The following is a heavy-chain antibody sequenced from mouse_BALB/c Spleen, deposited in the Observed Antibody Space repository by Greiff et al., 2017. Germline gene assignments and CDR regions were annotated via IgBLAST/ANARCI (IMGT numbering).Heavy chain of an antibody. CDR3: AVITTYAMDY. CDR1: GFNIKDTY. J-gene: IGHJ4*01. CDR2: VDPANGNT. Sequence: VQLQQSGAELVKPGASVKLSCTASGFNIKDTYMHWVKQRPEQGLEWIGRVDPANGNTNYDPKFQGKATITADTSSNTAYLQLSSLTSEDTAVYYCAVITTYAMDYWGQGTSVTVSS. D-gene: IGHD2-4*01. V-gene: IGHV14-3*02.